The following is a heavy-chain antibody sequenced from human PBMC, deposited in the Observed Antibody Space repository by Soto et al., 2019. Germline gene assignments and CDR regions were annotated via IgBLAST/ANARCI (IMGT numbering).Heavy chain of an antibody. D-gene: IGHD3-10*01. V-gene: IGHV4-31*03. J-gene: IGHJ3*02. CDR3: AARYYGSGSYWEEDAFDI. CDR1: GGSISSGGYY. CDR2: IYYSGST. Sequence: SETLSLTCTVSGGSISSGGYYWSWIRQHPGKGLEWIGYIYYSGSTYYNPSLKSRVTISVDTSKNQFSLKLSSVTAADTAVYYCAARYYGSGSYWEEDAFDIWGQGTMVTVSS.